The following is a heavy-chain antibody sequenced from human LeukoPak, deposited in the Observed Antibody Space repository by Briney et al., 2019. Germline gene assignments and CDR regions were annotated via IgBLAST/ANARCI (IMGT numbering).Heavy chain of an antibody. J-gene: IGHJ4*02. CDR1: GDSVSSGSSY. CDR3: ARRHDYFDY. Sequence: SETLSLTCTVSGDSVSSGSSYWSWIRQPPGKGLEWIGYIYYTGSTNYNPSLKSRVTISVDTSKNQFSPNLSSVTAADTAVYYCARRHDYFDYWGQGTLVTVSS. CDR2: IYYTGST. V-gene: IGHV4-61*01.